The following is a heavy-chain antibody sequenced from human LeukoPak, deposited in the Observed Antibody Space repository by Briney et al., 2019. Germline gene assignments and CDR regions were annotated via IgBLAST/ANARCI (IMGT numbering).Heavy chain of an antibody. J-gene: IGHJ6*02. V-gene: IGHV4-4*07. CDR1: CGSISSYY. D-gene: IGHD6-13*01. CDR3: ARAPSSSTWFRGSGYGMDV. CDR2: IYTSGST. Sequence: SETLSLTCTVSCGSISSYYWIWIRQPAGKGREGSGRIYTSGSTNYDPSLKSRVTMSVDTSKNQFSLKLSSVTAAPTAVYYCARAPSSSTWFRGSGYGMDVWGQGTTVTVSS.